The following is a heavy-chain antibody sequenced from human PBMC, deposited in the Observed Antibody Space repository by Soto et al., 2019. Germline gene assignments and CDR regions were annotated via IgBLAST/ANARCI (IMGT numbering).Heavy chain of an antibody. D-gene: IGHD3-3*01. CDR3: ARSYYDFWSGYYPRVYNWFDS. CDR1: GGSISSSSYY. Sequence: SETLSLTCTVSGGSISSSSYYWGWIRKPPGKGLEWIGSIYYSGSTYYNPSLKSRVTISVDTSKNQFSLKLSSVTAADTAVYYCARSYYDFWSGYYPRVYNWFDSWGQGTLVTVSS. J-gene: IGHJ5*01. CDR2: IYYSGST. V-gene: IGHV4-39*01.